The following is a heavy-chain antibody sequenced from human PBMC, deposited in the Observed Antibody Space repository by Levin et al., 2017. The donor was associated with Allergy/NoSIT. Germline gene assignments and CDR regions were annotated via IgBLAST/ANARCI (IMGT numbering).Heavy chain of an antibody. CDR3: AKEAPGGWFFFDS. J-gene: IGHJ4*02. D-gene: IGHD6-19*01. Sequence: GGSLRLSCAASGFIARSNYMSWVRQAPGKGLEWVSVIYSSSTILYADSVKGRFTISRDDSKNTVYLQMNSLRAEATAVYYCAKEAPGGWFFFDSWGQGTLVTVSS. V-gene: IGHV3-66*01. CDR1: GFIARSNY. CDR2: IYSSSTI.